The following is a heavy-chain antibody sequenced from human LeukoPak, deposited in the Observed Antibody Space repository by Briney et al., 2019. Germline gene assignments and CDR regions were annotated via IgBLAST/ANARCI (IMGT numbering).Heavy chain of an antibody. CDR3: AIIVGATVDY. CDR1: GGSISSSDYY. D-gene: IGHD1-26*01. Sequence: SETLSLTCTVSGGSISSSDYYWGWIRQPPARGPEWIGNIYYSGNTYYNPSLKSRVTISIDTSKNQFSLKLSSVTAADTAVYYCAIIVGATVDYWGQGTLVTVSS. V-gene: IGHV4-39*01. J-gene: IGHJ4*02. CDR2: IYYSGNT.